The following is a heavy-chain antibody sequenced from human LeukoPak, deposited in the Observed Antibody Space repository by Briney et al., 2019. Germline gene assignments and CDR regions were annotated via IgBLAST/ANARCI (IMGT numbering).Heavy chain of an antibody. J-gene: IGHJ2*01. V-gene: IGHV3-11*04. CDR1: GFTFRDYY. CDR3: ATSVTRRRLDWFIDL. Sequence: PGGSLRLSCAASGFTFRDYYMSWIRQAPGKGLEWISYISSSAGTIHYVDSVKGRLTISRHNAKNSLYLQMDSLRVEDTAVYYCATSVTRRRLDWFIDLWGRGTLVSVSS. CDR2: ISSSAGTI. D-gene: IGHD4-17*01.